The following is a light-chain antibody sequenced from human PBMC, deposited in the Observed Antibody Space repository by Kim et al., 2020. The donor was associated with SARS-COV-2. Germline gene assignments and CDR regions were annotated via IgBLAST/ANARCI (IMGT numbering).Light chain of an antibody. V-gene: IGKV3-11*01. CDR2: DAS. CDR1: QSVNVY. J-gene: IGKJ4*01. CDR3: QQRLNWPLT. Sequence: SLSPGERATHSCSASQSVNVYLAWYQQKPGQPPRLLIHDASTRATGIPMRFSGSGSGTDFTLTISSLEPEDFALYYCQQRLNWPLTFGGGTKLEI.